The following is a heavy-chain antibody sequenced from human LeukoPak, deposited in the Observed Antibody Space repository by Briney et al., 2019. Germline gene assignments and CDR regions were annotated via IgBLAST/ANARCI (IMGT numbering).Heavy chain of an antibody. Sequence: GGSLRLSCAASGFTFSSYGMSWVRQAPGKGLEWFSTISRSGGSIFYADSVKGRFTISRDSSENTLYLQMSSLRADETALYYCAKDVRTTVTLVGSDSWGQGTLVTVSS. J-gene: IGHJ4*02. CDR3: AKDVRTTVTLVGSDS. D-gene: IGHD4-17*01. V-gene: IGHV3-23*01. CDR1: GFTFSSYG. CDR2: ISRSGGSI.